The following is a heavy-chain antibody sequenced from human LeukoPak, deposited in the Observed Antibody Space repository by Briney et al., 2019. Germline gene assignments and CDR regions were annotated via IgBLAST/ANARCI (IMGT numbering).Heavy chain of an antibody. D-gene: IGHD3-22*01. CDR2: IRSKANSYAT. CDR1: GFTFSGSA. J-gene: IGHJ4*02. CDR3: QTYYYDSSGQKPIDY. V-gene: IGHV3-73*01. Sequence: GGSLRLSCAASGFTFSGSAMHWVRQASGRGLEWVGRIRSKANSYATAYAASVKGRFTISRDDSKNTAYLQMNSLKTEDTAVYYCQTYYYDSSGQKPIDYWGQGTLVTVSS.